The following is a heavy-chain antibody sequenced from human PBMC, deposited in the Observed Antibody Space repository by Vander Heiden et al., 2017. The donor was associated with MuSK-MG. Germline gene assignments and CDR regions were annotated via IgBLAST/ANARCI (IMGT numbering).Heavy chain of an antibody. J-gene: IGHJ3*02. CDR2: RWYDGSNK. D-gene: IGHD5-18*01. CDR3: AKDLRFGYSYSDAFDI. V-gene: IGHV3-33*06. CDR1: GFTFSSYG. Sequence: QVQLVESGGGVVQPGRSLRLSCAASGFTFSSYGMHWVRQAPGKGLEWVAVRWYDGSNKYYADSVKGRFTISRDNSKNTLYLQMNSLRAEDTAVYYCAKDLRFGYSYSDAFDIWGQGTMVTVSS.